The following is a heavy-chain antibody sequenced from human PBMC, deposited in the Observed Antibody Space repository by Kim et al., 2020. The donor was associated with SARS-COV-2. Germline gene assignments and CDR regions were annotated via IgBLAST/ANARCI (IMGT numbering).Heavy chain of an antibody. J-gene: IGHJ6*02. CDR1: GFNCSTYG. CDR3: ARDKRMITRHSYYGMDV. Sequence: GGSLRLSCAASGFNCSTYGMHWVRQAPGKGLEWVALIWYDGSNKYYADSVKGRFTISRDNSKNSLYLQINSLRAEDSAVYYCARDKRMITRHSYYGMDVWGQGTTVTVSS. CDR2: IWYDGSNK. V-gene: IGHV3-33*01. D-gene: IGHD3-16*01.